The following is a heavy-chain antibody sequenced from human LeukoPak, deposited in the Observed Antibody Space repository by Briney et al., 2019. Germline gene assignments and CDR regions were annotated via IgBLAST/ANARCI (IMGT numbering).Heavy chain of an antibody. CDR2: IYTSGST. V-gene: IGHV4-61*02. D-gene: IGHD5-24*01. CDR1: GGSISSGSYY. Sequence: SETLSLTCTVSGGSISSGSYYWSWIRQPAGKGLEWIGRIYTSGSTNYNPSLKSRVTISVDTSKNQFSLKLSSVTAADTAVYYCARVKMAYNFDYWGQGTLVTVSS. J-gene: IGHJ4*02. CDR3: ARVKMAYNFDY.